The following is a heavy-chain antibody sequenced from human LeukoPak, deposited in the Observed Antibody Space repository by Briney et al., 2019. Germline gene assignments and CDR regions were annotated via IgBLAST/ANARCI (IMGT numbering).Heavy chain of an antibody. D-gene: IGHD3-10*01. CDR2: INHSGST. CDR1: GGSFSGYY. V-gene: IGHV4-34*01. J-gene: IGHJ5*02. Sequence: SETLSLTCAVYGGSFSGYYWSWIRQPPGKGLEWIGEINHSGSTNYNPSLKSRVTISVDTSKNQFSLKLSSVTAADTAVYYCAAITTVRGVPYDWFDPWGQGTLVTVSS. CDR3: AAITTVRGVPYDWFDP.